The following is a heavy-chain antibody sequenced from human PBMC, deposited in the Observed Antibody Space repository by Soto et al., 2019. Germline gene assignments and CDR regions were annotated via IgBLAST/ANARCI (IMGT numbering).Heavy chain of an antibody. CDR2: IYYSGST. J-gene: IGHJ4*02. D-gene: IGHD6-13*01. Sequence: PSKTLSLTCTVSGGSFSSSSYYWGWIRQPPGKGLEWIGSIYYSGSTYYNPSLKSRVTMSVDPSKNQFSLKLSSVTAADTAVYYCVRNAGKIARSFDYWGQGTLVTVSP. CDR3: VRNAGKIARSFDY. CDR1: GGSFSSSSYY. V-gene: IGHV4-39*01.